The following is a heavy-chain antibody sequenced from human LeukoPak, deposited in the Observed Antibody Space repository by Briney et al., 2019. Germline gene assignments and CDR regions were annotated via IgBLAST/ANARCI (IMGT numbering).Heavy chain of an antibody. CDR2: IYYSGST. D-gene: IGHD6-19*01. V-gene: IGHV4-30-4*07. Sequence: PSETLSLTCAVSGGSISSGGYSWSWIRQPPGKGLEWIGYIYYSGSTYYNPSLKSRVTISVDTSKNQFSLKLSSVTAADTAVYYCARREWLGEFDYWGQGTLVTVSS. J-gene: IGHJ4*02. CDR1: GGSISSGGYS. CDR3: ARREWLGEFDY.